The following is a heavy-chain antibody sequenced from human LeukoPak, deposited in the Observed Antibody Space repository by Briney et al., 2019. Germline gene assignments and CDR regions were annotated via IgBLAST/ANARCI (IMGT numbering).Heavy chain of an antibody. CDR2: IRYDATNK. CDR3: ARQPIVGATTGTWFDP. CDR1: GFTFSDYG. D-gene: IGHD1-26*01. V-gene: IGHV3-30*02. Sequence: GGSLRLSCAASGFTFSDYGLHWVRQAPGKGLEWVAFIRYDATNKHYADSVRGRFTISRDNSKNTLYLQMNSLRAEDTAVYYCARQPIVGATTGTWFDPWGQGTLVTVSS. J-gene: IGHJ5*02.